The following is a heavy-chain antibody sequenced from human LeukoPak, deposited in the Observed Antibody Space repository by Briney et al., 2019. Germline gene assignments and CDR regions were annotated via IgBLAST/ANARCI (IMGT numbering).Heavy chain of an antibody. CDR1: GGSISSYY. CDR2: IYTSGST. D-gene: IGHD3-22*01. V-gene: IGHV4-4*07. J-gene: IGHJ4*02. Sequence: SETLSLTCTVSGGSISSYYWSWIRQPAGKGLEWIGRIYTSGSTDYNPSLKSRVTMSVDTSKNQFSLKLSSVTAADTAVYYCAMYYYDSSGYFIDYWGQGTLVTASS. CDR3: AMYYYDSSGYFIDY.